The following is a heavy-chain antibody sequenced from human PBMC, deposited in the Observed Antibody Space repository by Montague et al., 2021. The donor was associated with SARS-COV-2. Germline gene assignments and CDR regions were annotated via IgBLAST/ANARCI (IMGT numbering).Heavy chain of an antibody. V-gene: IGHV4-39*07. CDR2: IYYSGXT. Sequence: SETLSLTCTVSGGSISSSSYYWGWIRQPPGKGLEWIGSIYYSGXTXYXXXXKXRVTISVDTSKNQFSLKLSSVTAADTAVYYCARVISRENNIVVVGLYCFDDWGQGTLVTVSS. CDR1: GGSISSSSYY. D-gene: IGHD2-15*01. J-gene: IGHJ4*02. CDR3: ARVISRENNIVVVGLYCFDD.